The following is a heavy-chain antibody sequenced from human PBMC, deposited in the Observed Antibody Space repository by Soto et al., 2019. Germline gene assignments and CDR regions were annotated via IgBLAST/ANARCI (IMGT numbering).Heavy chain of an antibody. V-gene: IGHV4-4*07. Sequence: LSLTCTGSGGSISGYYWTWIRQPAGKGLEWIGRIYTSGSTNYNPSLKSRVTMSVDTSTNQFSLILSSVTAADTAVYYCVRVHQWLAITYFDYWGQGTLVTVSS. CDR2: IYTSGST. CDR1: GGSISGYY. J-gene: IGHJ4*02. CDR3: VRVHQWLAITYFDY. D-gene: IGHD6-19*01.